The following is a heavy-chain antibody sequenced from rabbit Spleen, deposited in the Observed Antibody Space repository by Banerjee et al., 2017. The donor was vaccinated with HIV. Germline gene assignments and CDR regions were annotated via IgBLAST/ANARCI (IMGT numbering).Heavy chain of an antibody. Sequence: EQLLESGGGLVQPEGSLTLTCTASGFSFSNSYYICWVRQAPGKGLEWIACIVAGSSDIAYYASWAKGRFTVSKTSSTAVTLQMTSLTAADTATYFCARRDDSYGGYALDVWGPGTLVTVS. CDR3: ARRDDSYGGYALDV. D-gene: IGHD6-1*01. J-gene: IGHJ2*01. V-gene: IGHV1S45*01. CDR1: GFSFSNSYY. CDR2: IVAGSSDIA.